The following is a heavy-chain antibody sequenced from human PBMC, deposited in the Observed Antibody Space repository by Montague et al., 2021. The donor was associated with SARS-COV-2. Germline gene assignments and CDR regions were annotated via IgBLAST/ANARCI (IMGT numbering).Heavy chain of an antibody. CDR1: SGSISSGGCY. J-gene: IGHJ3*02. D-gene: IGHD1-14*01. CDR3: ARHQVGGTQGSFGT. V-gene: IGHV4-31*03. Sequence: TLSLTCTVSSGSISSGGCYWNWIRQHPGQALEWIGYIYYTGGTHYNPSLRSRVTISVDTSQNRFSLSLNSVTAADTAVYYCARHQVGGTQGSFGTWGQGTMVTVSS. CDR2: IYYTGGT.